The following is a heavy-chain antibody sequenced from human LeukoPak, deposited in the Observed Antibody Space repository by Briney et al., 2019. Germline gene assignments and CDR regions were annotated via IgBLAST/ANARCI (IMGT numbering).Heavy chain of an antibody. CDR1: GFTFSSYA. D-gene: IGHD2-2*01. CDR2: ISGSGGST. Sequence: GGSLRLSCAASGFTFSSYAMSWVRQAPGKGLEWVSAISGSGGSTYYADSVKGRFTISRDNSKNTLYLQMNSLSAEDTAVHYCAKEGEPAAKYNWFDPWGQGTLVTVSS. J-gene: IGHJ5*02. V-gene: IGHV3-23*01. CDR3: AKEGEPAAKYNWFDP.